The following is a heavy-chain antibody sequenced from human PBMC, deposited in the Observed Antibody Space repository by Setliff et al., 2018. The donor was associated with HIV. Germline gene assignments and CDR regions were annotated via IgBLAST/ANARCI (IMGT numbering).Heavy chain of an antibody. J-gene: IGHJ4*02. Sequence: SETLSLTCTVSGGSISDYFWNWIRQPPGKGPEWIGYIYDSGNTNYNPSLESRVSISVYTSKKQFSLELNSVTAADTAVYYCARGHTKNYYGGDFFDFWGQGSLVTVSS. CDR2: IYDSGNT. CDR1: GGSISDYF. V-gene: IGHV4-59*01. CDR3: ARGHTKNYYGGDFFDF. D-gene: IGHD1-26*01.